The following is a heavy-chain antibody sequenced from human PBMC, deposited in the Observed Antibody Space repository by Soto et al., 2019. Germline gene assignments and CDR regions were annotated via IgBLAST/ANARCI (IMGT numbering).Heavy chain of an antibody. CDR1: GFTFSNSW. D-gene: IGHD2-15*01. Sequence: EVQLVESGGDLVQPGGSLRLSCAASGFTFSNSWMSWVRQPPGKGLEWVANINQAVTQKFFVDSVKGRFTMSKDNAKSSLYLQMDSLRGDDTAIYYCARGVGRAIVYWGQATLVTVSS. CDR3: ARGVGRAIVY. V-gene: IGHV3-7*01. CDR2: INQAVTQK. J-gene: IGHJ4*02.